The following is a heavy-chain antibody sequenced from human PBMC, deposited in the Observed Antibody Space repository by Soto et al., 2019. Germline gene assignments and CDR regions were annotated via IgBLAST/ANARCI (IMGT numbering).Heavy chain of an antibody. CDR3: ARHRGSELLPDCDY. D-gene: IGHD1-26*01. V-gene: IGHV4-39*01. CDR1: GGSISSSSYY. CDR2: IYYSGST. J-gene: IGHJ4*02. Sequence: QLQLQESGPGLVKPSETLSLTCTVSGGSISSSSYYWGWIRQPPGKGLGWIGTIYYSGSTYYNPSLKSRVTVSVDTSKNQCSLKLSSVTAADAAGYYCARHRGSELLPDCDYGGQGTLVTVSS.